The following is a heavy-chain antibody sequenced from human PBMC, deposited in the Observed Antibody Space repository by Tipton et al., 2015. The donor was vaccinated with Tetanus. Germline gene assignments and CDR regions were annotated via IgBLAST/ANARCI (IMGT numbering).Heavy chain of an antibody. J-gene: IGHJ4*02. CDR1: GFTLRRYG. CDR2: IWFDGSKT. CDR3: ASGAHSSGYYLDY. D-gene: IGHD3-9*01. V-gene: IGHV3-33*03. Sequence: SLRLSCAASGFTLRRYGMHWVRQAPGKGLEWVAIIWFDGSKTYYADSVKGRFIVSRDNTKSMLYLQMNTLRAEDTAVYYCASGAHSSGYYLDYWGQGTLVTVS.